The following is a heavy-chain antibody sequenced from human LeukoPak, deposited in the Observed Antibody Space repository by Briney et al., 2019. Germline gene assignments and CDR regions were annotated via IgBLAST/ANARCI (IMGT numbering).Heavy chain of an antibody. CDR2: IYYSGST. V-gene: IGHV4-39*01. D-gene: IGHD3-22*01. CDR3: ARNLYYYDSSGYYTPGGLFDY. J-gene: IGHJ4*02. Sequence: SETLSLTCIVSVGSISSSSYYWGWIRQPPGKGLEWLGSIYYSGSTYYNPSLKGRVTISVDTSKNQFSLKLSSVTAADTAVYYCARNLYYYDSSGYYTPGGLFDYWGQGTLVTVSS. CDR1: VGSISSSSYY.